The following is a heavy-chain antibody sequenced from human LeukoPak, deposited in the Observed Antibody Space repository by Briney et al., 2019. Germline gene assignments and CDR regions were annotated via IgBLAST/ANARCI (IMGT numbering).Heavy chain of an antibody. D-gene: IGHD1-26*01. CDR1: GDSVSTNSAT. Sequence: SQTLSLTFAISGDSVSTNSATWTWLRQSPSRGLEWLGRTYYRSKWYNDYAVSMKSRITINPDTSKNQFSLQLSSVTPEDTAVYYCARLVGASWFDSWGQGTLVTVSS. J-gene: IGHJ5*01. V-gene: IGHV6-1*01. CDR3: ARLVGASWFDS. CDR2: TYYRSKWYN.